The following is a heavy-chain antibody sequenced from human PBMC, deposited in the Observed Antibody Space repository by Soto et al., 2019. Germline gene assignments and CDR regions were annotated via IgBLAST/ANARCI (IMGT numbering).Heavy chain of an antibody. V-gene: IGHV1-8*01. Sequence: ASVKVSCKASGYTFTSYDINWVRQATGQGLEWMGWMNPNSGNTGYAQKFQGRVTMTRNTSISTAYMELSSLRSEDTAVYYCARVKKGIAAADPGYYGMDVWGQGTTVTVSS. CDR3: ARVKKGIAAADPGYYGMDV. CDR1: GYTFTSYD. J-gene: IGHJ6*02. CDR2: MNPNSGNT. D-gene: IGHD6-13*01.